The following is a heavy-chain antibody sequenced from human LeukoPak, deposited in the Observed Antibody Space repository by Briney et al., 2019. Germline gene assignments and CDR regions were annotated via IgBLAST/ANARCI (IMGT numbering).Heavy chain of an antibody. CDR1: GFTFSSYA. V-gene: IGHV3-74*01. D-gene: IGHD6-13*01. J-gene: IGHJ4*02. CDR2: IKTDGRST. CDR3: VREGSSSTGFDY. Sequence: PGGSLRLSCAASGFTFSSYAMSWVRQAPGMGLVWVSRIKTDGRSTNYADSVKGRFTISRDNAKNTLHLQMNSLRSEDTAMYYCVREGSSSTGFDYWGQGTLVTVSS.